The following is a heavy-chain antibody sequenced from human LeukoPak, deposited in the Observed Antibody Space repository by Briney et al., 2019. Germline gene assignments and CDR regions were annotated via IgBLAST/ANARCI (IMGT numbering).Heavy chain of an antibody. V-gene: IGHV4-30-4*08. J-gene: IGHJ4*02. Sequence: PSQTLSLTYTVSGGSISYGDYYWRWIRRPPRKGVDWIGSIYYSGSTCYNPSPKSRVTISVDTSKNQFSLKLRSVTAADTAVYYCARGSGSYLGYWGQGTLVTVSS. CDR2: IYYSGST. D-gene: IGHD1-26*01. CDR1: GGSISYGDYY. CDR3: ARGSGSYLGY.